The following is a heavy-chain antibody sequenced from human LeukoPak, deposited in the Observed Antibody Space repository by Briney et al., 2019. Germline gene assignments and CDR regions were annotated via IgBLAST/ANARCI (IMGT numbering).Heavy chain of an antibody. Sequence: ASVKVSCKASGYTFTGYYMHWVRQAPGQGLEWMGWINAGNGDTKYSQKFQGRVTITRDTSASTAYMELSSLRSEDTAVYYCARDVGDYVGPYYFDYWGQGTLVTVSS. CDR1: GYTFTGYY. V-gene: IGHV1-3*01. CDR2: INAGNGDT. D-gene: IGHD3-16*01. J-gene: IGHJ4*02. CDR3: ARDVGDYVGPYYFDY.